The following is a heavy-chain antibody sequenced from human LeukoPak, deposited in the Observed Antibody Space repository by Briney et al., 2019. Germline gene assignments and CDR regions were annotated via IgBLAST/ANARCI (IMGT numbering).Heavy chain of an antibody. CDR1: GCTVSSNF. CDR3: TRGGGGSFPHY. D-gene: IGHD2-21*01. Sequence: GGSLRLSCAASGCTVSSNFLSWVRQPPGKGLEWVSDIYSGGSTYYADSVKSRFTISRDNSKNTLYLQMDSLRAEDTAVYYCTRGGGGSFPHYWGQGTLVTVSS. CDR2: IYSGGST. V-gene: IGHV3-53*01. J-gene: IGHJ4*02.